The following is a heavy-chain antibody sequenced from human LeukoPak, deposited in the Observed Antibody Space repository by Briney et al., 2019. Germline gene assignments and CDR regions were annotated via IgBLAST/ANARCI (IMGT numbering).Heavy chain of an antibody. D-gene: IGHD3-16*02. CDR1: GGSLSGYY. CDR3: ARGYDYVWGSYRFLDY. Sequence: SETLSLTCAVYGGSLSGYYWSWIRQPPGKGLEWIGEINHSGSTNYNPSLKSRVTISVDTSKNQFSLKLSSVTAADTAVYYCARGYDYVWGSYRFLDYWGQGTLVTVSS. V-gene: IGHV4-34*01. CDR2: INHSGST. J-gene: IGHJ4*02.